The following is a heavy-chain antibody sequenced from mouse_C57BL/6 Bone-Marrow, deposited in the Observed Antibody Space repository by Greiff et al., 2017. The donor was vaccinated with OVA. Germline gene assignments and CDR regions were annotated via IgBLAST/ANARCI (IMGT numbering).Heavy chain of an antibody. D-gene: IGHD2-2*01. CDR1: GFNIKDDY. CDR2: IDPENGDT. V-gene: IGHV14-4*01. J-gene: IGHJ2*01. Sequence: VQLQQSGAELVRPGASVKLSCTASGFNIKDDYMHWVKQRPEQGLEWIGWIDPENGDTEYASKFQGKATITADTSSNTAYLQLSSLTSEDTAVDYCTTIGYDGDFDYWGQGTTLTVSS. CDR3: TTIGYDGDFDY.